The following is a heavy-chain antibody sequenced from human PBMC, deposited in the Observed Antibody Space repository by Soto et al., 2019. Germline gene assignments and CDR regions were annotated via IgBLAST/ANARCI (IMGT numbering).Heavy chain of an antibody. V-gene: IGHV4-30-2*01. CDR2: IYHSGST. CDR3: ARPDQNYVDS. J-gene: IGHJ4*02. CDR1: GGSISSGGYS. Sequence: SETLSLTCAVSGGSISSGGYSWSWIRQPPGKGLEWIGYIYHSGSTYYNPSLKSRVTISVDRSKNQFSLKLSSVTASDSAMYFCARPDQNYVDSWGQGTLVTVSS.